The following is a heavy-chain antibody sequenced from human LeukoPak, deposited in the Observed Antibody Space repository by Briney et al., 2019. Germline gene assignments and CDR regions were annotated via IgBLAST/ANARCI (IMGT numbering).Heavy chain of an antibody. J-gene: IGHJ3*02. D-gene: IGHD2-15*01. Sequence: ASVKDSCKDSGYTFTGHYMHWVGQAAGQGREGMGRINPNSGGTNYVQKVQGRVTLTRDRYISTDYLELISLRSDDTAVYYCARDRVVDDAFDIWGQGTMVTVSS. CDR3: ARDRVVDDAFDI. V-gene: IGHV1-2*06. CDR2: INPNSGGT. CDR1: GYTFTGHY.